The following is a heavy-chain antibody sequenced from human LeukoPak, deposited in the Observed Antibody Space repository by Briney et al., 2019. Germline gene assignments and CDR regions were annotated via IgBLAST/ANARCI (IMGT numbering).Heavy chain of an antibody. CDR3: ARSVGTAVAVPPATIDY. D-gene: IGHD6-19*01. Sequence: GGSLRLSCAASGFTFSSYKMNWVRQAPGKGLEWVSYISSSGSTIYYADSVKGRFTISRDNAKNSLYLQMNSLRAEDTAVYYCARSVGTAVAVPPATIDYWGQGTLVTVSS. V-gene: IGHV3-48*03. CDR1: GFTFSSYK. CDR2: ISSSGSTI. J-gene: IGHJ4*02.